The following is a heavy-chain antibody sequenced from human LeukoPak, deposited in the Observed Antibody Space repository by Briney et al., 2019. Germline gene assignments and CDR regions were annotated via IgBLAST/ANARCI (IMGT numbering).Heavy chain of an antibody. CDR3: AKDRGSGGSEYFQH. Sequence: GGSLRLSCAASGFTFDDYAMHWVRQAPGKGLEWVSGISWNSGSIGYADSVKGLFTISRDNAKNSLYLQMNSLRAEDTALYYCAKDRGSGGSEYFQHWGQGTLVTVSS. V-gene: IGHV3-9*01. CDR1: GFTFDDYA. D-gene: IGHD6-19*01. J-gene: IGHJ1*01. CDR2: ISWNSGSI.